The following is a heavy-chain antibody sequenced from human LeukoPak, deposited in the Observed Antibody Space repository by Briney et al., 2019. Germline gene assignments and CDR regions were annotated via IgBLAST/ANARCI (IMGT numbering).Heavy chain of an antibody. CDR2: IYHSGST. CDR1: GYSISSGYY. J-gene: IGHJ4*02. D-gene: IGHD1-26*01. Sequence: SETLSLTCTVSGYSISSGYYWGWIRQPPGKGLEWIGSIYHSGSTYYNPSLKSRVTISVDTPKNQFSLKLSSVTAADTAVYYCARDQLGIVGALGYFDYWGQGTLVTVSS. CDR3: ARDQLGIVGALGYFDY. V-gene: IGHV4-38-2*02.